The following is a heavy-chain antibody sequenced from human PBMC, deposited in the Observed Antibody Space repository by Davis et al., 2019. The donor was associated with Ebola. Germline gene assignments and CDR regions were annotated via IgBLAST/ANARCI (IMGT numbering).Heavy chain of an antibody. D-gene: IGHD3-3*01. V-gene: IGHV3-48*03. CDR3: ARGEAFWSGYYRVGWFDP. J-gene: IGHJ5*02. CDR1: GFTFSSYE. CDR2: ISSSGSTI. Sequence: GGSLRLSCAASGFTFSSYEMNWVRQAPGKGLEWVSYISSSGSTIYYADSVKGRFTISRDNAKNSLYLQMNSLRAEDTAVYYCARGEAFWSGYYRVGWFDPWGQGTLVTVSS.